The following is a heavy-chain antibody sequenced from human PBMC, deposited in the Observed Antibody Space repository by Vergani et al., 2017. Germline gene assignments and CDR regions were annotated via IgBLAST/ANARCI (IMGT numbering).Heavy chain of an antibody. V-gene: IGHV4-31*03. CDR3: ARVWMRYYDYVWGSAYFDY. CDR1: GGSISSGGYY. CDR2: IYYSGST. J-gene: IGHJ4*02. D-gene: IGHD3-16*01. Sequence: QVQLQESGPGLVKPSQTLSLTCTVSGGSISSGGYYWSWIRQHPGKGLEWIGYIYYSGSTYYNPSLKSRVTISVDTSKNQFSLKLGSVTAAETAVYYCARVWMRYYDYVWGSAYFDYWGQGTLVTVSS.